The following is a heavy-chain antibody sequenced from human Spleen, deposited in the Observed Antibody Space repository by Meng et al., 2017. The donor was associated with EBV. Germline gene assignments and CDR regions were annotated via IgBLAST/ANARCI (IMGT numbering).Heavy chain of an antibody. D-gene: IGHD2-15*01. CDR1: RGFITSGDW. V-gene: IGHV4-4*02. CDR2: IHHSGGT. J-gene: IGHJ4*02. Sequence: QVQLRGSGPGLVRPSGPLSLPCAVSRGFITSGDWWSWVRQSPGKGLEWIGEIHHSGGTSYNPSLKSRVTISLDMSKDQFSLRLSSVTAADTAVYYCARAGYHRPASEYWGQGTLVTVSS. CDR3: ARAGYHRPASEY.